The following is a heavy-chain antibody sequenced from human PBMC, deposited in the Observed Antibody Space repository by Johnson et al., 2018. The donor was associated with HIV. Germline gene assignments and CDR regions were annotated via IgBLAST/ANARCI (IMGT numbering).Heavy chain of an antibody. CDR1: GVSLDDYG. V-gene: IGHV3-20*04. D-gene: IGHD7-27*01. J-gene: IGHJ3*02. CDR2: MDWKGGSI. Sequence: VQLVESGGGVVRPGGSLRLSCEGSGVSLDDYGMSWVRQAPGKGLDWVAGMDWKGGSINYADSVKGRFSISRENVKNSLYLQMDSLRDEDTAFYYCARDPTIEASRLTGDFGAFDIWGQGTMVIVSS. CDR3: ARDPTIEASRLTGDFGAFDI.